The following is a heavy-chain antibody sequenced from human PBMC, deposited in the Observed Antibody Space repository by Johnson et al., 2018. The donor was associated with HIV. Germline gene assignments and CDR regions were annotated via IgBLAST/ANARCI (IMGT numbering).Heavy chain of an antibody. CDR1: GFTVSSNY. Sequence: EVQLVESGGGLIQPGGSLRLSCAASGFTVSSNYMSWVRQAPGKGLEWVSVIYSGGSTYYADSVKGRFTISRDNAKNSLYLQMNSLRAGDTAVYYCARVSSGGAFDIWGQGTMVTVSS. V-gene: IGHV3-53*01. CDR2: IYSGGST. D-gene: IGHD3-22*01. J-gene: IGHJ3*02. CDR3: ARVSSGGAFDI.